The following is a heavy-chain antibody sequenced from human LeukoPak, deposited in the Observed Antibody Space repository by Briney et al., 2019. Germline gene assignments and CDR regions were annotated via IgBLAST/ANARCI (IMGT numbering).Heavy chain of an antibody. J-gene: IGHJ3*02. V-gene: IGHV3-64D*06. CDR1: GFTFSNYA. CDR2: ISSNGGST. D-gene: IGHD2-15*01. CDR3: VKALGYCSGGSCLAFDI. Sequence: GGSLRLSCSASGFTFSNYAMHWVRQAPGKGLEYVSAISSNGGSTYYADSVKGRFTISRDNSRNTLYLQMSSLRAEDTAVYYCVKALGYCSGGSCLAFDIWGQGTMVTVSS.